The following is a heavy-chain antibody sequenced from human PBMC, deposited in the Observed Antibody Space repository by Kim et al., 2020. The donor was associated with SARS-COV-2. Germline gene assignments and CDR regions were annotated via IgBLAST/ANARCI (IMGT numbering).Heavy chain of an antibody. CDR1: GYTFTSYY. D-gene: IGHD3-16*01. J-gene: IGHJ5*02. CDR3: ARDLSGDYVWGSSPSNWFDP. Sequence: ASVKVSCKASGYTFTSYYMHWVRQAPGQGLEWMGIINPSGGSTSYAQKFQGRVTMTRDTSTSTVYMELSSLRSEDTAVYYCARDLSGDYVWGSSPSNWFDPWGQGTLVTVSS. CDR2: INPSGGST. V-gene: IGHV1-46*01.